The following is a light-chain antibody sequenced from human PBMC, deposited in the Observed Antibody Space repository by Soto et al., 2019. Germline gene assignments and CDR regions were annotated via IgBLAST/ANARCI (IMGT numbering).Light chain of an antibody. CDR2: GAS. CDR3: QQYNNWPPIT. J-gene: IGKJ5*01. Sequence: EIVMTQSPATLSVSPGERATLSCRASQSVSSNLAWYQQKPGQAPRLLIYGASTRATGIPARFSGSGSGTEFTLPISSLQPEHFAVYYCQQYNNWPPITFGQGTRLEIK. V-gene: IGKV3-15*01. CDR1: QSVSSN.